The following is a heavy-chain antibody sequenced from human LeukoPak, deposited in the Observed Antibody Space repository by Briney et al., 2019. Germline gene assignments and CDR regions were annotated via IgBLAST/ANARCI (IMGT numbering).Heavy chain of an antibody. V-gene: IGHV1-69*01. CDR2: ITPLLGTA. Sequence: SVKVSCKASGGTFSNYAISWVRQAPGQGLEWMGGITPLLGTAKYAQKFQGRVTITADESTSTAYMELSSLRSEDTAVYYCARDSSEFRSLIPHWGQGTLVTVSS. D-gene: IGHD2-21*01. J-gene: IGHJ1*01. CDR1: GGTFSNYA. CDR3: ARDSSEFRSLIPH.